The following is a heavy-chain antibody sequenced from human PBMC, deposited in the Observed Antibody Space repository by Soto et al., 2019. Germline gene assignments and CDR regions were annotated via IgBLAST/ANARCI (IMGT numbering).Heavy chain of an antibody. CDR3: ASGNGMVAPFDY. D-gene: IGHD1-26*01. V-gene: IGHV3-21*01. CDR2: ISSSSSYI. Sequence: LRLSCAASGFTFSSYSMNWVRQAPGKGLEWVSSISSSSSYIYYADSVKGRFTISRDNAKNSLYLQMNSLRAEDTAVYYCASGNGMVAPFDYWGQGTLVTVSS. J-gene: IGHJ4*02. CDR1: GFTFSSYS.